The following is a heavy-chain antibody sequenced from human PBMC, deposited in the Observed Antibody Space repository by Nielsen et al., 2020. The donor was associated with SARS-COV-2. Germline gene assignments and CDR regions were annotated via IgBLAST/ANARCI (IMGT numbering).Heavy chain of an antibody. J-gene: IGHJ4*02. V-gene: IGHV3-21*01. D-gene: IGHD1-1*01. CDR2: ISSSSSYI. Sequence: GGSLRLSCAASGFTSSSYSMNWVRQAPGKGLEWVSSISSSSSYIYYADSVKGRFTISRDNAKNSLYLQMNSLRAEDTAVYYCAGEVPGTTGTELFDYWGQGTLVTVSS. CDR1: GFTSSSYS. CDR3: AGEVPGTTGTELFDY.